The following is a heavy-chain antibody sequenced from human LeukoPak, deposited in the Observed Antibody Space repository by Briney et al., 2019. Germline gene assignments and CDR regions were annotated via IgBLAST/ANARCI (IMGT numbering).Heavy chain of an antibody. V-gene: IGHV1-69*13. CDR3: ARELVRAQTLGWFDP. Sequence: SVKVSCKASEATFTTYATSGLRQPPGQGLKGMGGIIPIFGTANYAQNFQGRVTITADESTSTAYMELSSLRSEDTAVYYCARELVRAQTLGWFDPWGQGTLVTVSS. CDR1: EATFTTYA. J-gene: IGHJ5*02. D-gene: IGHD4-23*01. CDR2: IIPIFGTA.